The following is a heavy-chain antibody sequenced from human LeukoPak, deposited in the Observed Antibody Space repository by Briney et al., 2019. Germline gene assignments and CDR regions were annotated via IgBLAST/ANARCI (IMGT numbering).Heavy chain of an antibody. J-gene: IGHJ5*02. CDR1: GYTFTSYY. V-gene: IGHV1-46*01. CDR2: INPSGGST. CDR3: ARTPRREYGSDWFDP. Sequence: GASVKVSCKASGYTFTSYYMHWVRQAPGQGLEWMGIINPSGGSTSYAQKFQGRVTMTRDTSTSTVYMELSSLRSEDTAVYYCARTPRREYGSDWFDPWGQGTLVTVSS. D-gene: IGHD2-2*01.